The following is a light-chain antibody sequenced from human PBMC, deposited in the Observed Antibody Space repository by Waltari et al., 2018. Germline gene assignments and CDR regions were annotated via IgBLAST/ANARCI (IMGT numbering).Light chain of an antibody. CDR2: QDR. V-gene: IGLV3-1*01. Sequence: SSELTQPPSLSVSPGQTASITCSGDNLGNKYVSWYQQKPGQSPVLVIHQDRNGPSGIPERCSGTNSENAASLTISGTQAMDEADYYCQAWDSSTVLFGGGTKLTVL. J-gene: IGLJ2*01. CDR1: NLGNKY. CDR3: QAWDSSTVL.